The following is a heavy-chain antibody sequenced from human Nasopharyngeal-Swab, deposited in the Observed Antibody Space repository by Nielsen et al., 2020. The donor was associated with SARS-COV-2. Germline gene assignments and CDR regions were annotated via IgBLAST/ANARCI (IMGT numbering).Heavy chain of an antibody. CDR1: GFTFSSYG. J-gene: IGHJ4*02. CDR3: AKEGIVVVPAAIGPGFDY. V-gene: IGHV3-30*18. CDR2: ISYDGSNK. Sequence: GESLKISYAASGFTFSSYGIHWVRQAPGKGLEWVAVISYDGSNKYYADSVKGRFTISRDNSKNTLYLQMNSLRAEDTAVYYCAKEGIVVVPAAIGPGFDYWGQGTLVTVSS. D-gene: IGHD2-2*01.